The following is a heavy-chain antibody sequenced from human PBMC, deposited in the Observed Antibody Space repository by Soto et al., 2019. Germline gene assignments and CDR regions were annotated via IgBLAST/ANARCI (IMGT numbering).Heavy chain of an antibody. Sequence: GGSLRLSCAASGFSLSDHYIDWVRQAPGKGLEWVGRSRDKAQGYSTEYAASVKGRFTISRDDSKSIAYLQMNSLKTEDTAVYYCTYYDILTGTMAPYYYGMDVWGQGTTVTVSS. CDR1: GFSLSDHY. CDR2: SRDKAQGYST. CDR3: TYYDILTGTMAPYYYGMDV. J-gene: IGHJ6*02. D-gene: IGHD3-9*01. V-gene: IGHV3-72*01.